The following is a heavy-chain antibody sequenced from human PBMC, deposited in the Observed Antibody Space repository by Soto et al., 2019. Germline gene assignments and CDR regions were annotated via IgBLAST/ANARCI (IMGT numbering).Heavy chain of an antibody. J-gene: IGHJ4*02. CDR3: ARVGGYSGYGGGFFDY. CDR1: GFTVSSNY. D-gene: IGHD5-12*01. Sequence: GGSLRLSCAASGFTVSSNYMSWVRQAPGKGLEWVSVIYSGGSTYYADSVKGRFTISKDNSKNTLYLQMNSLGAEDTAVYYCARVGGYSGYGGGFFDYWGQGTLVTVSS. CDR2: IYSGGST. V-gene: IGHV3-66*01.